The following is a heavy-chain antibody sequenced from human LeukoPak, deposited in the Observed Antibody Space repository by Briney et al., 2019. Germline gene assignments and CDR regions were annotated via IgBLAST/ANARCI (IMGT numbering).Heavy chain of an antibody. CDR1: GFTFSSYA. D-gene: IGHD5-18*01. V-gene: IGHV3-48*01. CDR2: ITHSDSTI. Sequence: PGGSLRLSCAASGFTFSSYAMNWLRQAPGKGLEWISYITHSDSTITYADSVKGRFTISRDNAKNSLYLQMNSLRAEDTAVYYCARDVRYSQDYWGQGTLVTVSS. CDR3: ARDVRYSQDY. J-gene: IGHJ4*02.